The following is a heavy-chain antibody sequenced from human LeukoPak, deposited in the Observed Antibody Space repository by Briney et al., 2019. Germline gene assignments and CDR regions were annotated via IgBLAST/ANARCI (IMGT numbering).Heavy chain of an antibody. CDR2: IYYSGRT. V-gene: IGHV4-59*01. Sequence: AVTLTFMCTDSCCPSSSYYWRWFRQPPGVGLGWSGYIYYSGRTNYNPSRQRRVTISVHTSKNQFSLKLSSVTAADTSVYYCARGRARGGDNDYFDYWGQGTLVTVSS. J-gene: IGHJ4*02. D-gene: IGHD1-1*01. CDR1: CCPSSSYY. CDR3: ARGRARGGDNDYFDY.